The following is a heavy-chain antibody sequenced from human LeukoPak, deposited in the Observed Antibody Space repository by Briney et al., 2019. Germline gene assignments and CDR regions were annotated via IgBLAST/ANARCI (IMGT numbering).Heavy chain of an antibody. CDR3: ARGQRTAWQAIFDY. J-gene: IGHJ4*02. V-gene: IGHV3-43D*03. CDR1: GFTFDDYA. D-gene: IGHD5-12*01. Sequence: GGSLRLSCAASGFTFDDYAMHWVRQAPGKGLEWVSLISWDGGSTYYADSVKGRFTISRDNSKNSLYLQMNSLRAEDTAVYYCARGQRTAWQAIFDYWGQGTLVTVSS. CDR2: ISWDGGST.